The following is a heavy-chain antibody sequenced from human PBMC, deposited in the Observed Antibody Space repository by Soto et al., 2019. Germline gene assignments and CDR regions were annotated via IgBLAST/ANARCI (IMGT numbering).Heavy chain of an antibody. J-gene: IGHJ4*02. V-gene: IGHV4-34*01. CDR2: INHSGSS. Sequence: SETLSRTCAVSGGSFSGYIWTWIRQTPGKGLQWIGQINHSGSSIYNPSLKNRVTISTMSNNKFSLELSSVTAADTSVYYCTRGLFSGSSYSGSWYYFDSWGQGTMVT. CDR3: TRGLFSGSSYSGSWYYFDS. CDR1: GGSFSGYI. D-gene: IGHD1-26*01.